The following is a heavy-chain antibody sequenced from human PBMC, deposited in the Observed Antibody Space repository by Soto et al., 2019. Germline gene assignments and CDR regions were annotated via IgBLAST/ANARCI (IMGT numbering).Heavy chain of an antibody. CDR1: GFNFGHYA. V-gene: IGHV3-30-3*01. D-gene: IGHD3-16*01. J-gene: IGHJ4*02. Sequence: QVQLVESGGGVVQPGRSLRLSCSASGFNFGHYAMHWVRQAPGKGLEWVAALSFDRSNEYYADSLRGRFTISRDNSKNTLDRQMNSLRAEDTAVYYCARVEYSFGTPFLDYWGQGTLVTVSS. CDR2: LSFDRSNE. CDR3: ARVEYSFGTPFLDY.